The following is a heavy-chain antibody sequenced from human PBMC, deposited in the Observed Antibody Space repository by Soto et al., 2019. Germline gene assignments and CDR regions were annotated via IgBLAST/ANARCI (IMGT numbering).Heavy chain of an antibody. Sequence: QVQLVQSGAEVKKPGSSVKVSCKASGGTFSSYTISWVRQAPGQGLEWMGRIIPILGIANYAQKFQGRVTITADKSTSTAYMELSSLRSEDTAVYYCARDTGGYCSGGSCYPYHDAFDIWGQGTMVTVSS. V-gene: IGHV1-69*08. CDR3: ARDTGGYCSGGSCYPYHDAFDI. J-gene: IGHJ3*02. CDR2: IIPILGIA. D-gene: IGHD2-15*01. CDR1: GGTFSSYT.